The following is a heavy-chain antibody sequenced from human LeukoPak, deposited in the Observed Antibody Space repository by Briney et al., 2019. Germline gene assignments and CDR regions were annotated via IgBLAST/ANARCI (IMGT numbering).Heavy chain of an antibody. J-gene: IGHJ4*02. Sequence: GGSLRLSCAASGFTFSAYSVNWVRQAPGKGLECISSISSSSTYIYYADSVKGRFTISRDNAKNSLYLQMNSLRAEDTAVYYCARDSGIYDSSGYIDYWGQGTLVTVSS. CDR2: ISSSSTYI. CDR3: ARDSGIYDSSGYIDY. CDR1: GFTFSAYS. D-gene: IGHD3-22*01. V-gene: IGHV3-21*01.